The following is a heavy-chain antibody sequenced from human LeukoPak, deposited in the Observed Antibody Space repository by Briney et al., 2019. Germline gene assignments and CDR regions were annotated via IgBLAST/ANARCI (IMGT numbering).Heavy chain of an antibody. CDR3: ARSRDTWWELIDY. CDR1: GFTFSSYS. D-gene: IGHD1-26*01. Sequence: PGGSLRLSCAASGFTFSSYSMNWVRQAPGKGLEWVSYISSSSSTIYYADSVKGRFTISRDNAKNSLYLQMNSLRAEDTAVYYCARSRDTWWELIDYWGQGTLVTVSS. J-gene: IGHJ4*02. V-gene: IGHV3-48*04. CDR2: ISSSSSTI.